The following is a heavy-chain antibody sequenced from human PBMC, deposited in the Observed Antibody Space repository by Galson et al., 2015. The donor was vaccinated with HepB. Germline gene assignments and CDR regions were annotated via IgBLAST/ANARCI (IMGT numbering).Heavy chain of an antibody. J-gene: IGHJ4*02. CDR3: ARQTYGDYTPIDY. Sequence: QSGAEVKKPGESLKISCKGSGYSFTTYWIGWVRQMRGKGLEWMGIVYPGDSNTRYSPSFQGQVTISADKSISTAYLQWTSRKAADTATYYCARQTYGDYTPIDYWGQGTLVTVSS. CDR2: VYPGDSNT. CDR1: GYSFTTYW. D-gene: IGHD4-17*01. V-gene: IGHV5-51*01.